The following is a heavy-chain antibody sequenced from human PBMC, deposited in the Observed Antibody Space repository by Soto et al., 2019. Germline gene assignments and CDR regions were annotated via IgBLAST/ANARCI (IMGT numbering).Heavy chain of an antibody. D-gene: IGHD6-6*01. CDR3: ARSKHSISVFDY. CDR1: GFSLSTDDVG. CDR2: IYWDDDK. V-gene: IGHV2-5*02. J-gene: IGHJ4*02. Sequence: SGPTLVNPTQTLTLTCTFSGFSLSTDDVGVGWIRQPPGKALDWLAVIYWDDDKRYSPSLKSRLTITKDTSKNQVLLTMTNMDPVDTATYFCARSKHSISVFDYSGQGALVTFSS.